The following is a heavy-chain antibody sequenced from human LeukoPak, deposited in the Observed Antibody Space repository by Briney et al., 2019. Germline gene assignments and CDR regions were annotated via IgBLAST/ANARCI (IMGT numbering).Heavy chain of an antibody. Sequence: GGSLKLSCAASGFTFSGSAMHWVRQASGKGLEWVGRIRSKANSYATAYAASVKGRFTISRDDSKNTAYLQMNSLKTEDTAVYYCTRQVDSGSYDHYGMDVWGQGTTVTVSS. CDR2: IRSKANSYAT. CDR3: TRQVDSGSYDHYGMDV. J-gene: IGHJ6*02. D-gene: IGHD1-26*01. V-gene: IGHV3-73*01. CDR1: GFTFSGSA.